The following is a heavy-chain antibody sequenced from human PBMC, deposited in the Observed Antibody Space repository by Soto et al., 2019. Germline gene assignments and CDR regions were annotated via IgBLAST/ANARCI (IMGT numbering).Heavy chain of an antibody. CDR1: GFTFSSYS. CDR3: ARERYDSSGYLDC. Sequence: RLSCAASGFTFSSYSMNWVRQAPGKGLEWVSSISSSSSYIYYADSVKGRFTISRDNAKNSLYLQMNSLRAEDTAAYYCARERYDSSGYLDCWGQGTLVTVSS. CDR2: ISSSSSYI. D-gene: IGHD3-22*01. V-gene: IGHV3-21*01. J-gene: IGHJ4*02.